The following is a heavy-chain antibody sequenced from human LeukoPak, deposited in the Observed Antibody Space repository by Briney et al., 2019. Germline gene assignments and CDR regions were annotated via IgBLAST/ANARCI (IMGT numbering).Heavy chain of an antibody. CDR3: AHRWAISAWFFDY. CDR1: GFSLSTSGEG. D-gene: IGHD6-19*01. CDR2: IYSSDDK. J-gene: IGHJ4*02. Sequence: KESGATLVKPTQTLTLTCTFSGFSLSTSGEGVGWIRQSRGYTLDWLALIYSSDDKRYIPSLKSRLTITKDTSKKQVVLTMTNMDPVDTATYYCAHRWAISAWFFDYWGQGTLVSLST. V-gene: IGHV2-5*01.